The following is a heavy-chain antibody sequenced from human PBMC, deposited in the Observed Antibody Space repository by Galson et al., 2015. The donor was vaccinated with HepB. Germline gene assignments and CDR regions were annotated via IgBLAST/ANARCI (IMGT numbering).Heavy chain of an antibody. CDR3: ARGQMAATYYFDS. D-gene: IGHD5-24*01. Sequence: TLSLTCSVSDGSISSGNYYWSWIRQPAGKELEWIGHIYTGGSTTYGPSFKSRVTVSIDTSKNQFSLNLSSVTAADTAVYFCARGQMAATYYFDSWGQGTLVTVSS. V-gene: IGHV4-61*09. J-gene: IGHJ4*02. CDR2: IYTGGST. CDR1: DGSISSGNYY.